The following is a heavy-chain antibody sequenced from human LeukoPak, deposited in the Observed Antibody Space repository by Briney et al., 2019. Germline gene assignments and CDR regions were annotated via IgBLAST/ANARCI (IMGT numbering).Heavy chain of an antibody. Sequence: GGSLRLSCAASGFTFSSHGMSWVRQAPGKGLEWVSGIVGGAGGTYYADSVKGRFTISRDNSKNTLYLQMNSLRAEDTAVYYCARVPSWKGYMDVWGKGTTVTVSS. J-gene: IGHJ6*03. CDR3: ARVPSWKGYMDV. D-gene: IGHD1-1*01. CDR2: IVGGAGGT. V-gene: IGHV3-23*01. CDR1: GFTFSSHG.